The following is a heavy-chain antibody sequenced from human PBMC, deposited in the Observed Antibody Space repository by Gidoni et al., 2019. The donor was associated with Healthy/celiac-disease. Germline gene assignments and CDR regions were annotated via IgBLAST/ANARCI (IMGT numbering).Heavy chain of an antibody. CDR1: GGSISSSNW. CDR2: IYHSGST. J-gene: IGHJ6*03. CDR3: ARVIPIPADKTYYYYYMDV. V-gene: IGHV4-4*02. D-gene: IGHD2-2*01. Sequence: QVQLQESGPGLVKPSGTLSLTCAVSGGSISSSNWWSWVRQPPGKGLEWIGEIYHSGSTNYNPSLKSRVTISVDKSKNQFSLKLSSVTAADTAVYYCARVIPIPADKTYYYYYMDVWGKGTTVTVSS.